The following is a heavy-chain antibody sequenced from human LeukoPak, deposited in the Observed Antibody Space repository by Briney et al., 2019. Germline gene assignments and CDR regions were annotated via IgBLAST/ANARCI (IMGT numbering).Heavy chain of an antibody. CDR3: ARVGKYDYVWGSYRTSDFDY. J-gene: IGHJ4*02. Sequence: GGSLRLSCAVSGFTFSTEAMNWVRQAPGKGLEWVSSISSSSSYIYYADSVKGRFTISRDNAKNSLYLQMNSLRAEDTAVYYCARVGKYDYVWGSYRTSDFDYWGQGTLVTVSS. CDR2: ISSSSSYI. D-gene: IGHD3-16*02. V-gene: IGHV3-21*01. CDR1: GFTFSTEA.